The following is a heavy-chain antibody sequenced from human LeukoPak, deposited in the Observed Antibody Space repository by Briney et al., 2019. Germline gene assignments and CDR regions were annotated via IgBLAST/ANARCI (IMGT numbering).Heavy chain of an antibody. J-gene: IGHJ5*02. CDR2: ISSSSSYI. V-gene: IGHV3-21*04. Sequence: GGSLRLSCAASGFTFSSYSMNWVRQAPGKGLEWVSSISSSSSYIYYADSVKGRFTISRDNSKNTLYLQMNSLRAEDTAVYYCAKDRGYYYGSGSYYNPGWFDPWGQGTLVTVSS. D-gene: IGHD3-10*01. CDR1: GFTFSSYS. CDR3: AKDRGYYYGSGSYYNPGWFDP.